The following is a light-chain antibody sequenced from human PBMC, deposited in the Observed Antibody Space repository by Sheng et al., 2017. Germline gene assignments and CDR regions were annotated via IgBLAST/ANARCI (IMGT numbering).Light chain of an antibody. J-gene: IGKJ2*01. Sequence: EIALTQSPGTLSLSPGERATLSCRASQSVSSSYLAWYQQKPGQAPRLLIYGASSRATGIPDRFSGSGSGTDFTLTISRLEPEDIATYYCQQYDNLPTYTFGQGTKLEIK. CDR2: GAS. CDR3: QQYDNLPTYT. CDR1: QSVSSSY. V-gene: IGKV3-20*01.